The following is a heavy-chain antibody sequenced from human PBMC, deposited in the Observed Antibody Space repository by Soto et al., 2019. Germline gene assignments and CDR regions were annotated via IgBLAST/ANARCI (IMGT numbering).Heavy chain of an antibody. CDR1: GYTFTGYY. J-gene: IGHJ6*02. CDR3: ARGPPLSGYAGYYYGMDV. V-gene: IGHV1-2*04. D-gene: IGHD5-12*01. CDR2: INPNSGGT. Sequence: ASVKVSCKASGYTFTGYYMHWVRQAPGQGLEWMGWINPNSGGTNYAQKVQGWVTMTRDTSISTAYMELSRLRSDDTAVYYCARGPPLSGYAGYYYGMDVWGQGTTVTVSS.